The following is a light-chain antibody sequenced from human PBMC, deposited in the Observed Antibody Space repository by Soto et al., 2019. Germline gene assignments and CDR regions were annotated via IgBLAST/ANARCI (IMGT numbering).Light chain of an antibody. Sequence: QAVVTQEPSFSVSPGGTVTLTCGLSSGSVSTSYYPSWYQQTPGQAPRTLIYSTNTRSSGVPDRFSGSILANKAALTIAGAQADDESDCYCVLYMGSGIWVFGGGTKLTVL. CDR2: STN. J-gene: IGLJ3*02. V-gene: IGLV8-61*01. CDR1: SGSVSTSYY. CDR3: VLYMGSGIWV.